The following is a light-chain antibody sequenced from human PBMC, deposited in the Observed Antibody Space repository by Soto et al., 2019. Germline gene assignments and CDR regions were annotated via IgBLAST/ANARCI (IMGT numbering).Light chain of an antibody. CDR1: QSVTSN. CDR3: KPYHKWNQT. CDR2: GAS. V-gene: IGKV3-15*01. Sequence: EGVMTHSPSALSVSPGERCTVSCRASQSVTSNLAWYQQKPGQAPRLLIYGASNRATGIPARFSGSGSGTELTLTIRSMPSADSEVSHCKPYHKWNQTFGQG. J-gene: IGKJ1*01.